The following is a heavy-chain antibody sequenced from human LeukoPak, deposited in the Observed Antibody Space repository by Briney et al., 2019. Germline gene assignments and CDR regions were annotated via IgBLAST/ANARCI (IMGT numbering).Heavy chain of an antibody. D-gene: IGHD3-10*01. CDR1: GFTFSSYG. CDR2: IGGSGGST. J-gene: IGHJ4*02. V-gene: IGHV3-23*01. CDR3: AKGHYYGSGSLDY. Sequence: GGSLRLSCAASGFTFSSYGMSWVRQAPGKGLEWVSAIGGSGGSTYYADSVKGRFTISRDNSKNTLYVQMNSLRAEDTAVYYCAKGHYYGSGSLDYWGQGTLVAVSS.